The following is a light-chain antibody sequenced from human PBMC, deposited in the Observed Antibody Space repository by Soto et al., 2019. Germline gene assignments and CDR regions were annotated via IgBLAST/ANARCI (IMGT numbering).Light chain of an antibody. V-gene: IGLV1-40*01. CDR1: SSNIGAGYD. Sequence: QSVLTQPPSVSGAPGQRVTISCTGSSSNIGAGYDVHWYQQLPGTAPKLLIYGNSNRPSGVPDRFSGSKSGTSASLAITGLQDEDEEEYYCKYYDSSLSACYVLGTVTKSP. J-gene: IGLJ1*01. CDR3: KYYDSSLSACYV. CDR2: GNS.